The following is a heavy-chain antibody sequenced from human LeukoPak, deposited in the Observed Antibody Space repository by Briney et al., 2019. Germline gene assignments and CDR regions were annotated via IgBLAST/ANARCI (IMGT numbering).Heavy chain of an antibody. V-gene: IGHV1-2*02. Sequence: ASVKVSCKASGYTFTGYYMHWVRQAPGQGLEWMGWINPNSGGTNYAQKFQGRVTMTRDTSISTAYMELSRLRSDDTAVYYCAREVAAAGTGWFDPWGQGTLVTVFS. D-gene: IGHD6-13*01. CDR3: AREVAAAGTGWFDP. CDR2: INPNSGGT. CDR1: GYTFTGYY. J-gene: IGHJ5*02.